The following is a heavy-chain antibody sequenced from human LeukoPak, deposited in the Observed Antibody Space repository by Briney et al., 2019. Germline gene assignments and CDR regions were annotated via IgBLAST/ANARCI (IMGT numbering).Heavy chain of an antibody. J-gene: IGHJ4*02. CDR2: ISAYNGNT. CDR1: GGTFSSYA. V-gene: IGHV1-18*01. Sequence: GASVKVSCKASGGTFSSYAISWVRQAPGQGLEWMGWISAYNGNTNYAQKLQGRVTMTTDTSTSTAYMELRSLRSDDTAVYYCARDPALWTGDYWGQGTLVTVSS. CDR3: ARDPALWTGDY. D-gene: IGHD3/OR15-3a*01.